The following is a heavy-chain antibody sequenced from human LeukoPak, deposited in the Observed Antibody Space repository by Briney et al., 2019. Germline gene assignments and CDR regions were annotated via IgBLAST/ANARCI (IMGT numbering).Heavy chain of an antibody. Sequence: GGSLRLSRAASGFTFSGYSMSWVRQAPGKGLEWVSSITSSSSYIYYSDSVKGRFTISRDNAKNSMYLQMNSLRAEDTAVYYCASCGGGNPRWFDPWGQGTLVTVSP. V-gene: IGHV3-21*01. J-gene: IGHJ5*02. CDR1: GFTFSGYS. CDR2: ITSSSSYI. CDR3: ASCGGGNPRWFDP. D-gene: IGHD4-23*01.